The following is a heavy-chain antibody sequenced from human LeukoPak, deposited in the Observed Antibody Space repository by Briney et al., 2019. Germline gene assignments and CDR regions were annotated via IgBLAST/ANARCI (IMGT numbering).Heavy chain of an antibody. V-gene: IGHV1-2*02. J-gene: IGHJ4*02. CDR3: ARTGTVDTAIGDY. CDR1: GYTFTGYY. Sequence: ASVKVSCKASGYTFTGYYMHWVRQAPGQGLEWMGWINPNSGGTNYAQKFQGRVTMPRDTSISTAYMELSRLRSDDTAVYYCARTGTVDTAIGDYWGQGTLVTVSS. CDR2: INPNSGGT. D-gene: IGHD5-18*01.